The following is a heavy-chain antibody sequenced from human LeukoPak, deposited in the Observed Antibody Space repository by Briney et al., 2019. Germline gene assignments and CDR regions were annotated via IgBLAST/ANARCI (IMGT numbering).Heavy chain of an antibody. D-gene: IGHD3-22*01. CDR1: GGSLRGYY. J-gene: IGHJ4*02. CDR3: ARGGKDDSSGYFDY. CDR2: INHSGST. Sequence: ASETLSLTCAVYGGSLRGYYWSWIRQPPGKGLEWIGEINHSGSTNYNPSLKSRVTISVDTSKNQFSLKLCSVTAADTAVYYCARGGKDDSSGYFDYWGQGTLVTVSS. V-gene: IGHV4-34*01.